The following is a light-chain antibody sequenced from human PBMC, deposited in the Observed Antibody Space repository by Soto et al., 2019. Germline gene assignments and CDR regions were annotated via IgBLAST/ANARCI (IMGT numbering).Light chain of an antibody. CDR2: AAS. J-gene: IGKJ1*01. V-gene: IGKV1-8*01. Sequence: AIQMTQSPSSLSASTGDRVTITCRASQGISSYLAWYQQKPGKAPKLLIYAASTLQSGVPSRFSGSGSGTDFTLTISCLQSEDFATYYCQQYYSYPTFGQGTKVEIK. CDR3: QQYYSYPT. CDR1: QGISSY.